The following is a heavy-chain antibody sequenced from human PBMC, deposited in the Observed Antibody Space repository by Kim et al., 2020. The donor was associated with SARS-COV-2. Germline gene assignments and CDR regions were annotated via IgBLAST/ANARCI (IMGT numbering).Heavy chain of an antibody. CDR3: ARLVSYDRTASWMDY. J-gene: IGHJ4*02. CDR1: GGSISSSNW. V-gene: IGHV4-4*02. CDR2: IYHSGST. D-gene: IGHD3-22*01. Sequence: SETLSLTCAVSGGSISSSNWWCWVRQPPGRGQEWIGEIYHSGSTNYNPSLKRRVTISVDKSKNQFSLKMSSVTAADTAVYYCARLVSYDRTASWMDYWGQGTLVTVSS.